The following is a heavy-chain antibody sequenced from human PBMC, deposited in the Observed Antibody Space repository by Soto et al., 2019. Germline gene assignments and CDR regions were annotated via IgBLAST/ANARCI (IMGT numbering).Heavy chain of an antibody. Sequence: PSETLSLTCTVSGGSLSSSSYYWGWIRQPPGKGLDWLGSGFYSGSTYYNPSLKSRVTISVDTSKNQLSLKLRSVTAADTAVYYCARTLYTSGWHFDYWGQGALVTVSS. CDR3: ARTLYTSGWHFDY. V-gene: IGHV4-39*01. CDR2: GFYSGST. J-gene: IGHJ4*02. D-gene: IGHD6-19*01. CDR1: GGSLSSSSYY.